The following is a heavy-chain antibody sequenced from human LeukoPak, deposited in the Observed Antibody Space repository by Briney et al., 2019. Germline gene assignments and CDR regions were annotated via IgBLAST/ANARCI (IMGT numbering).Heavy chain of an antibody. CDR3: AKGGSYFGRFDY. J-gene: IGHJ4*02. V-gene: IGHV3-23*01. Sequence: GGSLRLSCAASGFTFSSYAMSWVRQAPGKGLEWVSAISGSGGSTYYADSVKGRFTISRDSSKNTLYLQMNSLRAEDTAVYYCAKGGSYFGRFDYWGQGTLVTVSS. CDR1: GFTFSSYA. D-gene: IGHD1-26*01. CDR2: ISGSGGST.